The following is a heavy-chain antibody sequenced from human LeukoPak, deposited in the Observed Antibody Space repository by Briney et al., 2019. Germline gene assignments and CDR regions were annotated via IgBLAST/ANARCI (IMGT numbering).Heavy chain of an antibody. CDR1: GFTFSRYA. CDR3: ARDRGYGYLFDY. J-gene: IGHJ4*02. Sequence: PGGSLRLSCAASGFTFSRYAMSWVRQAPGKGLEWVSAISGSGGSTYYADSVKGRFTISRDNSKNTLYLQMNSLRAEDTAVYYCARDRGYGYLFDYWGQGTLVTVSS. V-gene: IGHV3-23*01. D-gene: IGHD5-18*01. CDR2: ISGSGGST.